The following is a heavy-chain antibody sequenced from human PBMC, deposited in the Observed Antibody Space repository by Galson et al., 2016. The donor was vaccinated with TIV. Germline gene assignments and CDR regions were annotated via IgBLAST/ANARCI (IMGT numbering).Heavy chain of an antibody. CDR2: ISGADT. D-gene: IGHD3/OR15-3a*01. CDR3: ARDGLDMTTAVALPDY. Sequence: SVKVSCKASGYTFTNYYIHWVRQAPGQGLQWMGIISGADTNYAQKFQGRVAMTRDTSINTAYMELSRLRSDDTAVYYCARDGLDMTTAVALPDYWGQGTLVTVSS. J-gene: IGHJ4*02. CDR1: GYTFTNYY. V-gene: IGHV1-2*02.